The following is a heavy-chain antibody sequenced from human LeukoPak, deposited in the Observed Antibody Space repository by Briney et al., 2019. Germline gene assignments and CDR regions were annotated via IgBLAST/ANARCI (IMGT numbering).Heavy chain of an antibody. Sequence: SETLSLTCTVSGGSINNSSSDYWAWIRQPPGKGLEWIGNIYYTGSTYYTSSLKSRVTMSVDTSKNVFSLTLRSLTSADTAVYYCARHLEYTTSGKAFDVWGQGTLVSVSS. D-gene: IGHD3-3*01. V-gene: IGHV4-39*01. CDR2: IYYTGST. J-gene: IGHJ3*01. CDR1: GGSINNSSSDY. CDR3: ARHLEYTTSGKAFDV.